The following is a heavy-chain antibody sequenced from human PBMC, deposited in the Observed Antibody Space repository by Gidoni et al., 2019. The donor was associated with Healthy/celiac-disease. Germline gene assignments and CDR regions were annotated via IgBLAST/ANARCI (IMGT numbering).Heavy chain of an antibody. Sequence: QLQLQESGSGLVKPSQTLSLTCAVSVGSISSGGYSWSWIRQPPGKGLEWIGYIYHSGSTYYNPSLKSRVTISVDRSKNQFSLKLSSVTAADTAVYYCARGNGDYVSSYFDYWGQGTLVTVSS. J-gene: IGHJ4*02. CDR3: ARGNGDYVSSYFDY. CDR1: VGSISSGGYS. D-gene: IGHD4-17*01. V-gene: IGHV4-30-2*01. CDR2: IYHSGST.